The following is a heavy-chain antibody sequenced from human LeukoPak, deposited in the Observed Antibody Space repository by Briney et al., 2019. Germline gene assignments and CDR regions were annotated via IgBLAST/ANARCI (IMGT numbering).Heavy chain of an antibody. J-gene: IGHJ4*02. CDR2: IYYSGST. Sequence: PSETLSLTCTVSGGSISSSSYYWGWIRQPPGKGLEWIGSIYYSGSTYYNPSLKSRVTISIDTSKNQFSLRLSSMTAADTAVYYCARGQNYFNSRIVVDYWGQGTLVTVSS. CDR3: ARGQNYFNSRIVVDY. CDR1: GGSISSSSYY. V-gene: IGHV4-39*07. D-gene: IGHD3-22*01.